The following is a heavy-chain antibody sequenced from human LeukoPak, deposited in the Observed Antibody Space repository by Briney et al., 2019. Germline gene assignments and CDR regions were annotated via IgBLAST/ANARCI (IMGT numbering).Heavy chain of an antibody. Sequence: QPGGSLRLSCATSGFTCSIYGIHWVRQAPGKGLEGVAFVRNDGFNTYYAGSVKGRFTISRDNSKNTVFLQMNNLRVEDTAVYYCAKAAGGTYSKAIDYWGQGTLVTVSS. V-gene: IGHV3-30*02. D-gene: IGHD1-26*01. CDR1: GFTCSIYG. J-gene: IGHJ4*02. CDR3: AKAAGGTYSKAIDY. CDR2: VRNDGFNT.